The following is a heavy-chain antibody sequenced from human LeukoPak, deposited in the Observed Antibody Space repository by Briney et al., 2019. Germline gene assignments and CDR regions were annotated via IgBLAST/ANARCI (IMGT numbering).Heavy chain of an antibody. CDR1: GFTFSSYG. CDR3: AKSGQWLPPTEFDS. CDR2: ISYDGSNK. Sequence: GGSLRLSCAASGFTFSSYGMHWVRQAPGKGLEWVAVISYDGSNKYYADSVKGRFTISRDNSKNTLYLQMNSLRAEDTAVYYCAKSGQWLPPTEFDSWGQGTLVTVSS. J-gene: IGHJ4*02. D-gene: IGHD6-19*01. V-gene: IGHV3-30*18.